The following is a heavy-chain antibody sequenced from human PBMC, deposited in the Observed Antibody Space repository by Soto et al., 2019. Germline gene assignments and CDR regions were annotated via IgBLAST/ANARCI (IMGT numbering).Heavy chain of an antibody. D-gene: IGHD6-13*01. J-gene: IGHJ5*02. CDR2: ISYSGST. CDR1: GGSISSGDYY. Sequence: SGTLSLTCTVSGGSISSGDYYWSWIRQHPGKGLEWIGYISYSGSTYYNPSLKSRVTVSVATSKNQFSLKLNSVTAADTAVYYCARQPDYMPAAWIFGPWGQGTQVTVSS. CDR3: ARQPDYMPAAWIFGP. V-gene: IGHV4-31*02.